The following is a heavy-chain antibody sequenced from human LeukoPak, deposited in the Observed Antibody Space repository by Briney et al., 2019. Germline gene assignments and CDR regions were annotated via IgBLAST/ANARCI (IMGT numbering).Heavy chain of an antibody. CDR3: ARDTTPFGYSYDS. Sequence: GGSLRLSCAASGFTFNYYWMHWFRHAPGKGLVWVSRVTHDGSGTSYADSVKGRFTISRDNAKNTLYLEMNSLRAEDTAVYYCARDTTPFGYSYDSWGQGTLVTVSS. CDR1: GFTFNYYW. J-gene: IGHJ4*02. CDR2: VTHDGSGT. V-gene: IGHV3-74*01. D-gene: IGHD5-18*01.